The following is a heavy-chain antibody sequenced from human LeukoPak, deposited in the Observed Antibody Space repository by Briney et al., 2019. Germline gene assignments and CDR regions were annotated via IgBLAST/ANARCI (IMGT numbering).Heavy chain of an antibody. CDR1: GDSINSGAYF. CDR2: IYTSGST. Sequence: SETLSLTCTVSGDSINSGAYFWTWIRQPPGKGLEWIGYIYTSGSTYYNPSLKSRLIMSIDTSKNQFSLRLTSVTDADTAIYYCARIRCDAAGRCDFALDIWGQGTLVTVSS. CDR3: ARIRCDAAGRCDFALDI. V-gene: IGHV4-30-4*08. J-gene: IGHJ3*02. D-gene: IGHD2-15*01.